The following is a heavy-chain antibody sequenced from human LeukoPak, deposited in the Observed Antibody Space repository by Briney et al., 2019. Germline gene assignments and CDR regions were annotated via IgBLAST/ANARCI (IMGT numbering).Heavy chain of an antibody. CDR3: ARAPTPGTSDY. D-gene: IGHD6-13*01. CDR1: GYTFTSYG. V-gene: IGHV1-18*01. CDR2: ISAYNGNT. Sequence: ASVKVSCKASGYTFTSYGISWVRQAPGQGLEWVGCISAYNGNTNYAQKLQGRVTMTTDTSTSTAYMELRSLRSDDTAVYYCARAPTPGTSDYWGQGTLVTVSS. J-gene: IGHJ4*02.